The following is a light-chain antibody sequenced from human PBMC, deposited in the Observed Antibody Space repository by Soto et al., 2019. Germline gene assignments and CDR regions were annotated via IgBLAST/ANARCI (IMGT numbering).Light chain of an antibody. V-gene: IGKV1-39*01. CDR2: AAS. J-gene: IGKJ1*01. CDR3: QQSFRRWT. Sequence: DIQMTQSPSSLSASVGDRITITCRASQSISRKLNWYQQRPGKAPKLLIYAASSLQSGVTSRFSGSGSGTGFTLTISRLQPEDFATYYCQQSFRRWTFGQGTKVEIK. CDR1: QSISRK.